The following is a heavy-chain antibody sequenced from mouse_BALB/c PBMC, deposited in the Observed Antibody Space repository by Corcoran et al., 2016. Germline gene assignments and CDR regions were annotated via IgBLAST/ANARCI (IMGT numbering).Heavy chain of an antibody. Sequence: IQLQQSGPELMKPGASVKISCKASGYSFTSYYMHWVKQSHGKSLEWIGYIDPFNGGTSYNQKFKGKATLTVDKSSSTAYMHLSSLTSEDSAVYYCARSNFYFDYWGQGTTLTVSS. CDR2: IDPFNGGT. CDR1: GYSFTSYY. J-gene: IGHJ2*01. CDR3: ARSNFYFDY. V-gene: IGHV1S135*01. D-gene: IGHD4-1*01.